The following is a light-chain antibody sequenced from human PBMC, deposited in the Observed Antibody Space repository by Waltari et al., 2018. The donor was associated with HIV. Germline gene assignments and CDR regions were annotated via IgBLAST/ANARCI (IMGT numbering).Light chain of an antibody. V-gene: IGLV7-43*01. J-gene: IGLJ2*01. CDR2: RSD. CDR3: MLFFRTSYL. Sequence: QTVVTQEPSLTVAPGGTVTPTCSSATGPVSSGHYANSFQQRPGHRPTPLFYRSDRSHSFTPERFSASRVGDRATLTLANVGPEDQADYFCMLFFRTSYLFGGGTKVTVL. CDR1: TGPVSSGHY.